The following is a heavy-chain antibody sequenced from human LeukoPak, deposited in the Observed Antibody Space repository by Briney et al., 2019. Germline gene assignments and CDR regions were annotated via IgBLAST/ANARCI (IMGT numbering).Heavy chain of an antibody. J-gene: IGHJ4*02. V-gene: IGHV3-7*01. D-gene: IGHD6-13*01. CDR1: GFIFRNYW. CDR3: ARDFLPLFREGAAGRFDY. CDR2: IKQDGSEK. Sequence: GGSLRLSCAASGFIFRNYWMTWVRQAPGKGLEWVANIKQDGSEKYYVDSVKGRFTISRDNAKNSLYLQMNSLRAEDTAVYYCARDFLPLFREGAAGRFDYWGQGTLVTVSS.